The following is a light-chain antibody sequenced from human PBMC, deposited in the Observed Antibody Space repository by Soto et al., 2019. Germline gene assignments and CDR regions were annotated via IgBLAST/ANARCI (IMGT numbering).Light chain of an antibody. V-gene: IGKV3-20*01. Sequence: EIVLTQSPGTLSLSPGERATLSCRASQTFSSSYLAWYQQKPGQAPRLVMYGTSSRATGIPDRFSGSGSGTDFTLTISRLEPEDFAVYYCQQYGTSGWTFGQGTKLEI. CDR3: QQYGTSGWT. CDR1: QTFSSSY. CDR2: GTS. J-gene: IGKJ2*01.